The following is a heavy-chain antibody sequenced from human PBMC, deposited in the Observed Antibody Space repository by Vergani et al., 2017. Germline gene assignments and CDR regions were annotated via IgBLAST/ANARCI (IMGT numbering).Heavy chain of an antibody. CDR1: DSSIMTNPY. CDR3: ARHRGSGGFFPSSYFYGMDV. D-gene: IGHD3-10*01. Sequence: QVQLQESCPGLVKPSATLTLTCDVSDSSIMTNPYWGWFRQSPGKGLEWIGCIHHSGDTHYNSSLKSRVSISIVSSSKFSLSLTSVTAADTAIYYCARHRGSGGFFPSSYFYGMDVLGHGTTVTVSS. V-gene: IGHV4-38-2*01. J-gene: IGHJ6*02. CDR2: IHHSGDT.